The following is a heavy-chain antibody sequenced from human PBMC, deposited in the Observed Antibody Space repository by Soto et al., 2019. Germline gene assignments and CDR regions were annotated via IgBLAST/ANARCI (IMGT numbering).Heavy chain of an antibody. V-gene: IGHV4-30-2*01. CDR2: IYHSGST. J-gene: IGHJ5*02. CDR3: ARDVRSGSYYGGRWFDP. CDR1: GGSISSGGYS. D-gene: IGHD1-26*01. Sequence: SETLSLTCAVSGGSISSGGYSWSWIRQPPGKGLEWIGYIYHSGSTYYNPSLKSRVTISVDRSKNQFSLKLSSVTAADTAVYYCARDVRSGSYYGGRWFDPWGQGTLVTVSS.